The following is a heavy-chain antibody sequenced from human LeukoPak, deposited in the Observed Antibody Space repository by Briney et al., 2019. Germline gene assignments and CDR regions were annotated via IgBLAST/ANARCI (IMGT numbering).Heavy chain of an antibody. V-gene: IGHV3-21*01. CDR1: GFTFSSYS. CDR3: AREGDGDYGRGAFDI. CDR2: ISSSSSYI. Sequence: GGSLRLSCAASGFTFSSYSMNWVRQAPGKGLEWVSSISSSSSYIYYADSVKGRFTISRDNAKNSLYLQMNSLRAEDTAVYYCAREGDGDYGRGAFDIWGQGTMVTVSS. D-gene: IGHD4-17*01. J-gene: IGHJ3*02.